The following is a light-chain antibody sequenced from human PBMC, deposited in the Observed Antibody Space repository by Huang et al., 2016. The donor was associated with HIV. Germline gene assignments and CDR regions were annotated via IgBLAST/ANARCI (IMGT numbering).Light chain of an antibody. Sequence: ELVLTQSPATLSLSPGARATLSCRASQSVSNYLAWYQQKPGQAPRLLIYDASNRATGIPAMFSGSGSGTDFSLTISSLEPEDFAVYYCQHRSDFGQGTRLEMK. V-gene: IGKV3-11*01. CDR3: QHRSD. CDR1: QSVSNY. J-gene: IGKJ5*01. CDR2: DAS.